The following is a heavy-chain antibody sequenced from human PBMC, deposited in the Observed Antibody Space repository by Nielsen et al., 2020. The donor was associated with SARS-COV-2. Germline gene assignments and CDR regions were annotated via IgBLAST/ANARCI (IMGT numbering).Heavy chain of an antibody. CDR1: GYTFTGYY. D-gene: IGHD3-10*01. V-gene: IGHV1-8*02. CDR3: ARGLRKFTMVRGVIISKDYYFDY. J-gene: IGHJ4*02. Sequence: ASVKVSCKASGYTFTGYYMHWVRQAPGQGLQWMGWMNPNSGNTGYAQKFQGRVTMTRNTSISTAYMELSSLRSEDTAVYYCARGLRKFTMVRGVIISKDYYFDYWGQGTLVTVSS. CDR2: MNPNSGNT.